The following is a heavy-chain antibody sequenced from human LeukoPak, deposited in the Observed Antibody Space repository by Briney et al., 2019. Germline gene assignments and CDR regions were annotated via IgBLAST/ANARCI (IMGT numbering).Heavy chain of an antibody. J-gene: IGHJ4*02. Sequence: GGSLRLSCSASGFTFSSYAMHWVRQAPGKGLEWLAVISYSGSDKYYADSVKGRFTISRDNSKNTLYVQMNSLRPEDTAVYYCARGRDSSGANYWGQGTLVTVLS. CDR3: ARGRDSSGANY. D-gene: IGHD3-22*01. V-gene: IGHV3-30*04. CDR2: ISYSGSDK. CDR1: GFTFSSYA.